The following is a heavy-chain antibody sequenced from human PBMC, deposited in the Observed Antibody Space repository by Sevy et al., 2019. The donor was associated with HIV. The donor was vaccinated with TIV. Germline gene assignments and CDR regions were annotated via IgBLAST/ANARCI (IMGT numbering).Heavy chain of an antibody. J-gene: IGHJ4*02. Sequence: SETLSLTCAVSGYSISSDYYWGWIRQPPGKGLEWIGSIYHCGYSYYNPSLKSRVTISVDTSKNQFSLKLSSVTTADTAVYYCARAIGTQVAGLYYFDYWGQGTLVTVSS. CDR2: IYHCGYS. CDR1: GYSISSDYY. CDR3: ARAIGTQVAGLYYFDY. D-gene: IGHD6-19*01. V-gene: IGHV4-38-2*01.